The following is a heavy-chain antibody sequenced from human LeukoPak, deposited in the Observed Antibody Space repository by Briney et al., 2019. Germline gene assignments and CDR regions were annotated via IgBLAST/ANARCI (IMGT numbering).Heavy chain of an antibody. D-gene: IGHD1-1*01. J-gene: IGHJ4*02. CDR2: MWFDASDK. CDR3: ASNMVLPELPPNFDY. CDR1: GFTFSSYG. V-gene: IGHV3-33*03. Sequence: PGRSLRLSCAASGFTFSSYGMHWVRQAPGKGLEWVAVMWFDASDKYYADSVKGRFTISRDNAKNSLYLQMNSLRAEDTAVYYCASNMVLPELPPNFDYWGQGTLVTVSS.